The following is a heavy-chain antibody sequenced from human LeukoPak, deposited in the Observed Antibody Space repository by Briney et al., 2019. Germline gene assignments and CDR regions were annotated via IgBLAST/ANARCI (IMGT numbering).Heavy chain of an antibody. Sequence: GGSLRLSCAASGFTFDGYAIHWDRQAPGKGLEWVSGISWNSETTAYADSVKGRFTISRDNAKNSLYLQMNSLRAEDTALYYCAKGSSSGWSDEFDYWGQGTLVTVSS. J-gene: IGHJ4*02. CDR3: AKGSSSGWSDEFDY. D-gene: IGHD6-19*01. CDR2: ISWNSETT. V-gene: IGHV3-9*01. CDR1: GFTFDGYA.